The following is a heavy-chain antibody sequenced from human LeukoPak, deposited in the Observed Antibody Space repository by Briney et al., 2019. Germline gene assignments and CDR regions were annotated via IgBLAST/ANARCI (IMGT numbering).Heavy chain of an antibody. D-gene: IGHD6-13*01. J-gene: IGHJ4*02. Sequence: SETLSLTCTVSGGSISSGGYSWSWLRQHPGKGLEWIGYIYYSGSTYYNPSLKSRVTISVDTSKNQFSLKLSSVTAADTAVYYCARDLAAGRFDYWGQGTLVTVSS. V-gene: IGHV4-31*03. CDR3: ARDLAAGRFDY. CDR1: GGSISSGGYS. CDR2: IYYSGST.